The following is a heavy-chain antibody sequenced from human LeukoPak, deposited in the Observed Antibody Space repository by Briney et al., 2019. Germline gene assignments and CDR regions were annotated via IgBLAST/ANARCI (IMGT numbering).Heavy chain of an antibody. CDR3: ARGQWLPVYDF. V-gene: IGHV4-59*01. J-gene: IGHJ4*02. CDR2: IYHSGST. CDR1: GGFNTHYY. D-gene: IGHD3-22*01. Sequence: SETLSLTCSVSGGFNTHYYWTWIRQPPGKGLELIGYIYHSGSTNYNPSLNSRVTISVDTSKNHFSLKLSSVTAADTAVYYCARGQWLPVYDFWGQGILVTVSS.